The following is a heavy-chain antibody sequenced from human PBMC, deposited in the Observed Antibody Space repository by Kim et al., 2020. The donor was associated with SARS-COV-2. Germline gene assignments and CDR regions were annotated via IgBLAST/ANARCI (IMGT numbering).Heavy chain of an antibody. D-gene: IGHD3-22*01. J-gene: IGHJ4*02. Sequence: SETLSLTCTVSGDSISSSFIYWGWIRQPPGKGLEWIGSVYHSGTTYDSPSLKSRVTVSVDTSKNEFSLKLTSVTAADTAVYFCARLPHDSSGYVDCWGQGILVTVSS. V-gene: IGHV4-39*01. CDR2: VYHSGTT. CDR1: GDSISSSFIY. CDR3: ARLPHDSSGYVDC.